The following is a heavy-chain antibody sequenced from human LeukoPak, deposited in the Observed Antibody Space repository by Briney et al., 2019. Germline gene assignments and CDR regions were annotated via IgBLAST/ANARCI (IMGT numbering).Heavy chain of an antibody. D-gene: IGHD3-22*01. CDR1: GFTFSSYA. CDR2: IGGSGGST. V-gene: IGHV3-23*01. J-gene: IGHJ4*02. Sequence: GGSLRLSCAASGFTFSSYAMSWVRQAPGKGLEWASAIGGSGGSTYYADSMKGRFTISRDNSKNTLYLQMNSLRAEDTAIYYCASPSLLDSSAYYGYWGQGTLVTVSS. CDR3: ASPSLLDSSAYYGY.